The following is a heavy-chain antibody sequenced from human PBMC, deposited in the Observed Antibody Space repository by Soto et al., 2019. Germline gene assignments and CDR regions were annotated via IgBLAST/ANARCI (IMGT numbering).Heavy chain of an antibody. Sequence: QVQLVESGGGVVQPGRSLRLSCAASGFTFSSYAMHWVRQAPGKGLEWVAVISYDGSNKYYAASVKGRFTISRDNPKNTLYLQMNSLRAEDTAVYYCARRSSSWDGNWFDPWGQGTLVTVSS. CDR2: ISYDGSNK. D-gene: IGHD6-13*01. J-gene: IGHJ5*02. CDR3: ARRSSSWDGNWFDP. V-gene: IGHV3-30-3*01. CDR1: GFTFSSYA.